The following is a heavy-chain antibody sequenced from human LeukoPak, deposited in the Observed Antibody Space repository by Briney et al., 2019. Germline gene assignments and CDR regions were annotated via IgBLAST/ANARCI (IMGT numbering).Heavy chain of an antibody. CDR1: GGSISSYY. V-gene: IGHV4-59*08. J-gene: IGHJ4*02. D-gene: IGHD5-18*01. Sequence: PSETLSLTCTVSGGSISSYYWSWIRQPPGKGLEWIGYIYYSGSTNYNPSLKSRVTISVDTSKNRFSLKLSSVTAADTAVYYCARLNVDTPMLSFDYWGQGTLVTVSS. CDR3: ARLNVDTPMLSFDY. CDR2: IYYSGST.